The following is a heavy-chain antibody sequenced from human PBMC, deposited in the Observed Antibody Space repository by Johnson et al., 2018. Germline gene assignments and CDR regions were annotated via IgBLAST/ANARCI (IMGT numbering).Heavy chain of an antibody. CDR3: ARVARRGDAFDI. V-gene: IGHV3-21*01. CDR1: GFTFSSYS. Sequence: EVQLVESGGGLVKPGGSLRLSCAASGFTFSSYSMNWVRQAPGKGLEWVSSISSSSSYIYYADSVKGRFTISRDNAKNSLYLQMKRLRAEDTAVYYCARVARRGDAFDIWGQGTMVTVSS. CDR2: ISSSSSYI. J-gene: IGHJ3*02.